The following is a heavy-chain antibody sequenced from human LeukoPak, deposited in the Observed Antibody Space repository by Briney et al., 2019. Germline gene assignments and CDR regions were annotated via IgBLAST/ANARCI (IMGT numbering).Heavy chain of an antibody. CDR3: VKDKYPVVVAATLDY. V-gene: IGHV3-64D*09. J-gene: IGHJ4*02. CDR2: ISSNGGIT. Sequence: PGGSLRLSCSASGFTFSNYATHWVRQAPGKGLEYVSDISSNGGITYYADSVKGRVTVSRDNSKNMLYLQMNSLRAEDTAVYYCVKDKYPVVVAATLDYWGQGILVTVSS. D-gene: IGHD2-15*01. CDR1: GFTFSNYA.